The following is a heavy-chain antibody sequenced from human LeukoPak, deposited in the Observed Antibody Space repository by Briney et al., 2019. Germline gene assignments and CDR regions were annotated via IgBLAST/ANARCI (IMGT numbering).Heavy chain of an antibody. CDR2: ISGSGDNT. D-gene: IGHD3-22*01. CDR3: AKGSYYDSSGSFYLDY. Sequence: GGSLRLPCVVSGFTFSSYAMSWVRQAPGKGLEWVAGISGSGDNTYYADSVKGRFTISRDNSKNTLYVQMNSLGTEDTAAYCCAKGSYYDSSGSFYLDYWGQGTLVTVSS. V-gene: IGHV3-23*01. CDR1: GFTFSSYA. J-gene: IGHJ4*02.